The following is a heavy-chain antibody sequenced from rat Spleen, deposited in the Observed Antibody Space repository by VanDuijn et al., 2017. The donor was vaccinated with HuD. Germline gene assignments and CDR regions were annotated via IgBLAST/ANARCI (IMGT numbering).Heavy chain of an antibody. Sequence: QVQLKESGPGLVQPSQTLSLTCTVSGYSLNTSGVNWVRQPPGKGLEWMGGIWGAGNTDYNSALKSRLSISRDTSKSQVFLKMNSLQTEDAAIYFCSRSDYWGQGVMVTVSS. CDR3: SRSDY. CDR2: IWGAGNT. J-gene: IGHJ2*01. CDR1: GYSLNTSG. V-gene: IGHV2-1*01.